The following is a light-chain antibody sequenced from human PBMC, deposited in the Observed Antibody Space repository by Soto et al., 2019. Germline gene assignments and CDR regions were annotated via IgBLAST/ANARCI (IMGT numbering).Light chain of an antibody. CDR1: SSDVGGYNF. Sequence: QSVLTQTASVSGSPGQSITMSCTGTSSDVGGYNFVSWYQQHPGKAPKLIVHEVANRLSGVSGRFSGSKSGNTAFLTISGLQAEDEAAYYCCSHSSSITWMFGGGTQLTVL. V-gene: IGLV2-14*03. CDR3: CSHSSSITWM. CDR2: EVA. J-gene: IGLJ3*02.